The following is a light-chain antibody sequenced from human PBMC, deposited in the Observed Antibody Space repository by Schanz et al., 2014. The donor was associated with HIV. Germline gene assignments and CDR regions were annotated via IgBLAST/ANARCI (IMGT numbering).Light chain of an antibody. V-gene: IGKV3-20*01. Sequence: EIVLTQSPGSLSLSPGGRATLSCGASQRLSSSYLAWYQQKRDQPPRLVIYATSTRAAGIPDRFSGTGSGTDFTLTISSLEPEDFALYYCQQGGSWPLTFGGGTTVEIK. CDR2: ATS. J-gene: IGKJ4*01. CDR3: QQGGSWPLT. CDR1: QRLSSSY.